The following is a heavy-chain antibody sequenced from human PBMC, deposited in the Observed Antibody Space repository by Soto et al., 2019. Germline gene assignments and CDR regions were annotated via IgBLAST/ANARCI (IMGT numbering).Heavy chain of an antibody. CDR3: ARLGYHDSSGYCDY. V-gene: IGHV4-30-4*01. D-gene: IGHD3-22*01. J-gene: IGHJ4*02. CDR2: IYYSGST. CDR1: GGSISSGDYY. Sequence: PSETLSLTCTVSGGSISSGDYYWSWIRQPPGKGLEWIGYIYYSGSTYYNPSLKSRVTISVDTSKNQFSLKLSSVTAADTAVYYCARLGYHDSSGYCDYWGQGSLVTVSS.